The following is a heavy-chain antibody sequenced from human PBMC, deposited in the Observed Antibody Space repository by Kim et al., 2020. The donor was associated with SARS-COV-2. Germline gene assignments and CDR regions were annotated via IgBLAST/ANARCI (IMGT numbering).Heavy chain of an antibody. CDR3: ARVPVSGWYGATPQLYYFDY. Sequence: SETLSLTCSVSGGSLSSNNYYWGWSRQPPGKGLEWIGSIYYSGRTHYNPSLKSRVTISVDTSKNQFSVKLSSVTAADTAVYYCARVPVSGWYGATPQLYYFDYWGQGTLVTVSS. J-gene: IGHJ4*02. V-gene: IGHV4-39*07. D-gene: IGHD6-19*01. CDR1: GGSLSSNNYY. CDR2: IYYSGRT.